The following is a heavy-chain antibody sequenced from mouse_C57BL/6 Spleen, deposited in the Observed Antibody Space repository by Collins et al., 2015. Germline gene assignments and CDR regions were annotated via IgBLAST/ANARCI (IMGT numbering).Heavy chain of an antibody. J-gene: IGHJ1*03. CDR2: INPNNGGT. V-gene: IGHV1-18*01. Sequence: EVQLQQSGPELVKPGASLKMSCKASGYTFTDYNMDWVKQSHGKSLEWIGDINPNNGGTIYNQKFKGKATLTVDKSSSTAYMELRSLTSEDTAVYYCARRGSYLWYFDVWGTGTTVTVSS. D-gene: IGHD5-1*01. CDR3: ARRGSYLWYFDV. CDR1: GYTFTDYN.